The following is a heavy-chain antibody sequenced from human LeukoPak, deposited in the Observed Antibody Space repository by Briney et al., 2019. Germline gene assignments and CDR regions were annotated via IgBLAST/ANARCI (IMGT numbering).Heavy chain of an antibody. CDR1: GFTFSSYW. CDR3: AREVFAYDFWSGSNYYYYYMDV. D-gene: IGHD3-3*01. CDR2: ISGDGRNI. J-gene: IGHJ6*03. V-gene: IGHV3-74*01. Sequence: GGSLRLSCVASGFTFSSYWMHWVRQDLRKGLVWVSRISGDGRNINYADSVRGRFTISRDNAKNTLYLQMNSLRAEDTAVYYCAREVFAYDFWSGSNYYYYYMDVWGKGTTVTVSS.